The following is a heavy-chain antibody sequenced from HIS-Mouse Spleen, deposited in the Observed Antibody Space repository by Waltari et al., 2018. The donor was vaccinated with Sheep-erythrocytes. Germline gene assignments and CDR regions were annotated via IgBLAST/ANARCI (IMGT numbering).Heavy chain of an antibody. CDR1: GGSFRGYY. CDR3: AGLPHRPTTVTTASVDY. CDR2: INHSGST. J-gene: IGHJ4*02. V-gene: IGHV4-34*01. D-gene: IGHD4-4*01. Sequence: QVQLQQWGAGLLKPSETLSLTCAVYGGSFRGYYWSWIRPPPGKGLEWIGEINHSGSTNYNPSLKSRVTISVDTSKNQFSLKLSSVTAADTAVYYCAGLPHRPTTVTTASVDYWGQGTLVTVSS.